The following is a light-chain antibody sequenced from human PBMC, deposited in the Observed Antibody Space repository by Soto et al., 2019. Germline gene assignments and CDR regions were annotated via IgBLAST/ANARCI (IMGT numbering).Light chain of an antibody. CDR1: QSIKSF. Sequence: DMELTQFPPSLSASVGDRVTITCRANQSIKSFLNWYQQKVGEAPKLLIYGASTLQSGVPSRFSGSGSGTYFSLAISSLQPEDFATYYCQQSYSTPRKLTFGGGTKVEIK. CDR2: GAS. J-gene: IGKJ4*01. V-gene: IGKV1-39*01. CDR3: QQSYSTPRKLT.